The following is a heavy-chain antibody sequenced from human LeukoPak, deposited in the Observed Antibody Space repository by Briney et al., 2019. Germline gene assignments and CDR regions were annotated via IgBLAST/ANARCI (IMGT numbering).Heavy chain of an antibody. CDR3: ARGPRPRAETYYYYYYMDV. Sequence: SVKVSCKASGGTFSSYAISWVRQAPGQGLEWMGGIIPIFGTANYAQKFQGRVTITTDESTSTAYMELSSLRSEDTAVYYCARGPRPRAETYYYYYYMDVWGKGTTVTVSS. J-gene: IGHJ6*03. D-gene: IGHD6-13*01. CDR1: GGTFSSYA. CDR2: IIPIFGTA. V-gene: IGHV1-69*05.